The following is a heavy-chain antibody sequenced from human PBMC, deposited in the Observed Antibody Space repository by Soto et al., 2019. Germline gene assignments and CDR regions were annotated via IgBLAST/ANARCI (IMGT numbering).Heavy chain of an antibody. CDR3: AVPYYYDSSGSRF. Sequence: SVKVSCKASGFTFTSSAVQWVRQARGQRLEWIGWIVVGSGNTDYAQKFQERVTITRDMSTSTAYMELSSLRSEDTAVYYCAVPYYYDSSGSRFWGQGTLGTVSS. J-gene: IGHJ4*02. CDR1: GFTFTSSA. CDR2: IVVGSGNT. V-gene: IGHV1-58*01. D-gene: IGHD3-22*01.